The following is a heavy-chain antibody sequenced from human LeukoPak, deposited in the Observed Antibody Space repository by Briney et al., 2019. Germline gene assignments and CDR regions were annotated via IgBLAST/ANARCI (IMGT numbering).Heavy chain of an antibody. D-gene: IGHD6-13*01. Sequence: GGSLRFSCAASGFTFSSYSMHWVRQAPGKGLEWVSSISTTSDCIYYADSLKGRLTISRDNAKNSLYLQMNSLRAEDTAVYYCARGGIYSQGFDYWGQGTLVTVSS. V-gene: IGHV3-21*01. CDR2: ISTTSDCI. CDR3: ARGGIYSQGFDY. CDR1: GFTFSSYS. J-gene: IGHJ4*02.